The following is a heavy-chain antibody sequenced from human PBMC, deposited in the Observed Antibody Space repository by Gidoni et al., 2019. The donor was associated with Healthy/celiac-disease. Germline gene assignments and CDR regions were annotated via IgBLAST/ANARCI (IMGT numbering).Heavy chain of an antibody. Sequence: QVQLQESGPGLVKPSETLSLTCTVSGGSISSYYWSWIRQPAGKGLEWIGRIYTRGSTNYNPSLKGRVTMSGETSKNQFSLKLRSVTAADTAVYYCARGPPPVSREAGDYYYYGMDVWGQGTTVTVSS. CDR3: ARGPPPVSREAGDYYYYGMDV. CDR1: GGSISSYY. CDR2: IYTRGST. J-gene: IGHJ6*02. V-gene: IGHV4-4*07. D-gene: IGHD6-19*01.